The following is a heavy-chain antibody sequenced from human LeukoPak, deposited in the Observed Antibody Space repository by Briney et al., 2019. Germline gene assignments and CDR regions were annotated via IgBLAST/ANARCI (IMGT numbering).Heavy chain of an antibody. J-gene: IGHJ3*02. V-gene: IGHV4-61*01. CDR1: VGSVSSGSYY. CDR2: IYYSGSS. CDR3: ARWWEEGVRVPEVDAFDI. Sequence: SETLSLTCTVSVGSVSSGSYYWSWIRQPPGKGLEWIGFIYYSGSSNYNPSLKSRVTISVDTSKNQFSLKLHSVTAADTAVYYCARWWEEGVRVPEVDAFDIWGPGTMVTVSS. D-gene: IGHD1-26*01.